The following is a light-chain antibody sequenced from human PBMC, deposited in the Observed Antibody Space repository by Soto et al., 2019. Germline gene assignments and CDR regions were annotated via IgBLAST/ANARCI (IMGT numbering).Light chain of an antibody. CDR1: QNISGY. J-gene: IGKJ2*01. Sequence: EIILTQSPATLSLSPGERATLSCRASQNISGYLAWYQQRPGQSPRLLIYDASNRATGIPARFNGSGSGTDFTLTISSLEPEDFAVYYCQQRGNWPLTFGQGTKLEIK. CDR2: DAS. V-gene: IGKV3-11*01. CDR3: QQRGNWPLT.